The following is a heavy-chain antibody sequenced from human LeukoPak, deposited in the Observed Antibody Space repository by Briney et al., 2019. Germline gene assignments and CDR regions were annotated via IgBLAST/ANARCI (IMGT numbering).Heavy chain of an antibody. Sequence: PGGSLRLSCAASGFTFSSYAMSWVRQAPGKGLEWVSAISGSGANTYYADSVKGRFTISRDNSKNTLYLQMNSLRAEDTAVYYCAKDLYPDTAMVAEFDYWGQGTLVTVSS. V-gene: IGHV3-23*01. D-gene: IGHD5-18*01. CDR2: ISGSGANT. J-gene: IGHJ4*02. CDR3: AKDLYPDTAMVAEFDY. CDR1: GFTFSSYA.